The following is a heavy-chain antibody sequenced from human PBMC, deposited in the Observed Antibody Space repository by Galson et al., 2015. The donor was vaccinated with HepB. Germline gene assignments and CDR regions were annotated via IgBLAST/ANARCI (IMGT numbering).Heavy chain of an antibody. Sequence: SLRLSCAASGFTFSIYSMSWVRQAAGKGLEWVSSISASGESTYYADSVKGRFTISRDNSRNTLYLQMNSLRVEDTAEYYCASHTVVAGPWLLDYWGQGTLVAVSS. CDR1: GFTFSIYS. D-gene: IGHD6-19*01. CDR3: ASHTVVAGPWLLDY. J-gene: IGHJ4*02. CDR2: ISASGEST. V-gene: IGHV3-23*01.